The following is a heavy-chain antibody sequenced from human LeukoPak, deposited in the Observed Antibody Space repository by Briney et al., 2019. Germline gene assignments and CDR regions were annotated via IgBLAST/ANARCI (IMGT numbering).Heavy chain of an antibody. V-gene: IGHV3-21*01. J-gene: IGHJ3*02. CDR2: ISSSSSYI. Sequence: PGGSLRLFCAASGFTFSSYEMHWVRQAPGKGLEWVSSISSSSSYIYYADSVKGRFTISRDNAKNSLYLQMNSLRAEDTAVYYCARGYTMVRGVNGDAFDIWGQGTMVTVSS. D-gene: IGHD3-10*01. CDR1: GFTFSSYE. CDR3: ARGYTMVRGVNGDAFDI.